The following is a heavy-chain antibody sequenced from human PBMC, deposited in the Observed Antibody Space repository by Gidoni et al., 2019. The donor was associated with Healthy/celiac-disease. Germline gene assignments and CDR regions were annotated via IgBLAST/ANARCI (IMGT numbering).Heavy chain of an antibody. CDR3: TSSQLASGDI. Sequence: EVQLVESGGGLVQPGGSLKLACAAPGFTFSGSARHWVRQASGKGLEWVGRIRSKANSYATAYAASVKGRFTISRDDSKNTAYLQMNSLKTEDTAVYYCTSSQLASGDIWGQGTMVTVSS. J-gene: IGHJ3*02. V-gene: IGHV3-73*02. CDR1: GFTFSGSA. D-gene: IGHD6-13*01. CDR2: IRSKANSYAT.